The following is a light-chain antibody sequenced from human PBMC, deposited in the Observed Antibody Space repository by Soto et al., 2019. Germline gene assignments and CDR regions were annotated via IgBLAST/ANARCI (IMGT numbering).Light chain of an antibody. CDR1: QTISITY. V-gene: IGKV3-20*01. CDR2: GAS. J-gene: IGKJ5*01. Sequence: PGESATLSCIDSQTISITYLTWYQQKPGEAPRLLIFGASKRATGIPDRFSGSGSGRDFTLIISGLEPEDFAVYYCQQYGSSPLISFGQGTRLEI. CDR3: QQYGSSPLIS.